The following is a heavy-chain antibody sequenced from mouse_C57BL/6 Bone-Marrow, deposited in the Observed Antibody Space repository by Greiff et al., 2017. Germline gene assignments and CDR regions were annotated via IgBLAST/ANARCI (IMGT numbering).Heavy chain of an antibody. Sequence: VQLQQSGPGLVQPSQSLSITCTVSGFSLTSYGVHWVRQSPGKGLEWLGVIWSGGSTDYNAAFISRLSISKDNSKSQVFFKMNRLQADDTAIYYCARMLRYWYFDVWGTGTTVTVSS. CDR2: IWSGGST. J-gene: IGHJ1*03. V-gene: IGHV2-2*01. CDR1: GFSLTSYG. CDR3: ARMLRYWYFDV. D-gene: IGHD1-1*01.